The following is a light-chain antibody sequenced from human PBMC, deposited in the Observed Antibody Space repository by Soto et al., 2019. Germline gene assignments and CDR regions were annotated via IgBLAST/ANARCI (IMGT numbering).Light chain of an antibody. Sequence: QSALTQPRSVSGSPGQSVTIPCTGYGSVSWYQQLPGTAPKLLIYYDNLRPSGVPDRISGSKSGTSASLAISGLQSDDEADYYCAAWDDSLNGRVFGTGTKLTVL. CDR1: GS. CDR3: AAWDDSLNGRV. CDR2: YDN. V-gene: IGLV1-44*01. J-gene: IGLJ1*01.